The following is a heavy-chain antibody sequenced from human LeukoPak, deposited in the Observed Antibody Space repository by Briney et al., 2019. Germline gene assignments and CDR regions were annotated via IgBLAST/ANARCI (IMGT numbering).Heavy chain of an antibody. Sequence: MTSETLSLTCTVSGGSINNYYWSWIRQPPGKGLEWIGYISYSGSANYNASLRSRVTISVDTSRNQFSLNLHSVTAADTAVYYCARHEAMTTYDYWGQGTLVTVSS. CDR2: ISYSGSA. D-gene: IGHD4-11*01. CDR1: GGSINNYY. CDR3: ARHEAMTTYDY. J-gene: IGHJ4*02. V-gene: IGHV4-59*08.